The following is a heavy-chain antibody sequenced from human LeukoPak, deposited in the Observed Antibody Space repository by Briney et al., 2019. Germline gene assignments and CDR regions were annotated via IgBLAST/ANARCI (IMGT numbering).Heavy chain of an antibody. J-gene: IGHJ4*02. D-gene: IGHD3-22*01. V-gene: IGHV3-48*02. CDR1: GFTFSSYS. Sequence: GGSLRLSCAASGFTFSSYSMNWVRQAPGKGLEWVSYISSSSSTIYYADSVKGRSTISRDNAKNSLYLQMNSLRDEDTAVYYCARLYYYDSSGYYYWDYWGQGTLVTVSS. CDR3: ARLYYYDSSGYYYWDY. CDR2: ISSSSSTI.